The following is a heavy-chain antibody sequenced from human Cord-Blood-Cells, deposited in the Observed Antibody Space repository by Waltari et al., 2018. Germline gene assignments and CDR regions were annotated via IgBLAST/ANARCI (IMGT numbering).Heavy chain of an antibody. Sequence: QVQLQQWGAGLLKPSETLSLTCAVYGGSFSGYYWSWIRQPPGKGPEWIGEINHSGSTNYNPALKSRVTISVDTSKNQFSLKLSSVTAADTAVYYCARGVLGIWYFDLWGRGTLVTVSS. J-gene: IGHJ2*01. CDR2: INHSGST. D-gene: IGHD7-27*01. V-gene: IGHV4-34*01. CDR1: GGSFSGYY. CDR3: ARGVLGIWYFDL.